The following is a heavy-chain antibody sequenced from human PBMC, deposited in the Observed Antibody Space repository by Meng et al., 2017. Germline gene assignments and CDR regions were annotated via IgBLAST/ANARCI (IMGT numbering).Heavy chain of an antibody. V-gene: IGHV7-4-1*02. CDR3: ARTALYGDYVDY. J-gene: IGHJ4*02. Sequence: VELVVSLSESSVPGAWLKVASKETHYSCGVYAINWVRPAPGEGLEWMGGLHTNPGNPSSAHRFTGRFIFSLDTSVSTASLQTSSLKAEDTAVYYCARTALYGDYVDYWGQGTLVTVSS. D-gene: IGHD4-17*01. CDR1: HYSCGVYA. CDR2: LHTNPGNP.